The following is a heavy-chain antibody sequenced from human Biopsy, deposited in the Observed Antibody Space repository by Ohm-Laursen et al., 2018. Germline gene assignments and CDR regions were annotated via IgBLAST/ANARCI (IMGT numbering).Heavy chain of an antibody. CDR3: ARVAGGYAYYYGMDV. D-gene: IGHD5-12*01. Sequence: SETLSLTWAVSGYSVTNDYYWGWIRQPPGKGLGWIGNIYYDGITYYNPSLKSRVAMSVDTSKNQFSLRLTSVTAADTAVYYCARVAGGYAYYYGMDVWGQGTTVIVSS. CDR1: GYSVTNDYY. CDR2: IYYDGIT. V-gene: IGHV4-38-2*01. J-gene: IGHJ6*02.